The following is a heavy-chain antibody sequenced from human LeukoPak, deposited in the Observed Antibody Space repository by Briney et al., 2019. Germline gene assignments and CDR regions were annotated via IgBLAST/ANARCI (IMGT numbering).Heavy chain of an antibody. CDR1: GITLSNYG. J-gene: IGHJ4*02. CDR3: AKRGVVIRVILVGFHKEAYYFDS. CDR2: ISDSGGRT. V-gene: IGHV3-23*01. D-gene: IGHD3-22*01. Sequence: GGSLRLSCAVTGITLSNYGMSWVRQAPGKGLEWVAGISDSGGRTNYADSMKGRFTISRDNPKNTLYLQMNSLRAEDTAVYFCAKRGVVIRVILVGFHKEAYYFDSWGQGALVTVSS.